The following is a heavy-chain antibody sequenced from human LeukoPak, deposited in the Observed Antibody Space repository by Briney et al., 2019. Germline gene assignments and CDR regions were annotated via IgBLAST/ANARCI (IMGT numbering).Heavy chain of an antibody. CDR3: AREGAAAAPY. J-gene: IGHJ4*02. V-gene: IGHV3-21*01. Sequence: GGCLRLSCPAAEVTFSTYGLNWVRQAPWKGREWASAISSSSSYIYYADSVKGRFTISRDNARNSLYLQMNSLRAEDTAMYYCAREGAAAAPYWGQGTLVTVSS. CDR1: EVTFSTYG. CDR2: ISSSSSYI. D-gene: IGHD6-13*01.